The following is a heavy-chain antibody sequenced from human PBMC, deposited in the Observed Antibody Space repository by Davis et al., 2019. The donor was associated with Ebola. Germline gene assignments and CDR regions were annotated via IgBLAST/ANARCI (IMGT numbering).Heavy chain of an antibody. Sequence: AASVKVSCKASGYTFTGHYIHWVRQAPGQGLEWMGWISAYNGNTNYAQKLQGRVTMTTDTSTSTAYMELRSLRSDDTAVYYCARVSPGLRLGELSTYDAFDIWGQGTMVTVSS. D-gene: IGHD3-16*02. CDR3: ARVSPGLRLGELSTYDAFDI. J-gene: IGHJ3*02. CDR2: ISAYNGNT. CDR1: GYTFTGHY. V-gene: IGHV1-18*04.